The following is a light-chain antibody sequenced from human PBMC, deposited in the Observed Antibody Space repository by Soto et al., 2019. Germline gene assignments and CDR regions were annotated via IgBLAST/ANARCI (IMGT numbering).Light chain of an antibody. CDR3: QQYGTSPT. Sequence: EIVLTQSPGTLSLFPGERATLSCRASQNLITRYLAWYQQKPGQAPRLLIYGASSRATGIPDRFSGSGSGTDFTLTISRLEPEDFAVYSCQQYGTSPTFGQGTRLEIK. CDR2: GAS. CDR1: QNLITRY. V-gene: IGKV3-20*01. J-gene: IGKJ5*01.